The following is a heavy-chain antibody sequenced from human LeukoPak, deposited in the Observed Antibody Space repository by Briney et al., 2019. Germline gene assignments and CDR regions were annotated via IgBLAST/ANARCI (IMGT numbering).Heavy chain of an antibody. CDR1: GFTFSSYS. J-gene: IGHJ3*02. D-gene: IGHD3-22*01. V-gene: IGHV3-21*01. CDR2: ISSSSSYI. CDR3: AREWVVVGDAFDI. Sequence: GGSLRLSCAASGFTFSSYSMNWVRQAPGKGLEWVSSISSSSSYIYYADLVKGRFTISRDNAKNSLYLQMNSLRTEDTAVYYCAREWVVVGDAFDIWGQGTMVTVSS.